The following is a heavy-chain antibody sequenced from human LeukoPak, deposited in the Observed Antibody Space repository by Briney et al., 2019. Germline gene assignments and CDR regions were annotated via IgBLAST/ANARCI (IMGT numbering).Heavy chain of an antibody. V-gene: IGHV3-30*03. D-gene: IGHD6-19*01. Sequence: GRSLRLSCAASGFTFTNSGMHWVRQAPGKGLEWVALISYDGSNKYYADSVKGRFTISRDNSKNTLYLQMNSLRAEDTAVYYCARRGSDWYTLGDYWGQGTLVTVSS. CDR1: GFTFTNSG. CDR3: ARRGSDWYTLGDY. J-gene: IGHJ4*02. CDR2: ISYDGSNK.